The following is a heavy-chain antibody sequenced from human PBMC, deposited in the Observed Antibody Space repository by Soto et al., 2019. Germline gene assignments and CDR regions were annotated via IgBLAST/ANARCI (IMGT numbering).Heavy chain of an antibody. Sequence: AASVKVSCKASGGTFSSYAISWVRQAPGQGLEWMGGIIPIFGTANYAQKFQGRVTITADKSTSTAYMELSSLRSEDTAVYYCARSDIVVVPAAPGGVYYYYGMDVWGQGTTVTVSS. CDR3: ARSDIVVVPAAPGGVYYYYGMDV. CDR2: IIPIFGTA. V-gene: IGHV1-69*06. D-gene: IGHD2-2*01. CDR1: GGTFSSYA. J-gene: IGHJ6*02.